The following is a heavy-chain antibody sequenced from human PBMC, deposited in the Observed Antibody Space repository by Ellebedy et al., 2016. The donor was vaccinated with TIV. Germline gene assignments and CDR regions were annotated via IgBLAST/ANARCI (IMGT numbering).Heavy chain of an antibody. Sequence: AASVKVSCKSSGYTFTSYTIHWVRQASGQGLEWRGWMNPNSGDTVYSLKFQGRVTRTTNRSVSTAAMALLSLASAETAMYYCAKEGGRGYGEIDDWGQGTLVTVSS. CDR2: MNPNSGDT. D-gene: IGHD3-10*01. CDR1: GYTFTSYT. J-gene: IGHJ4*02. CDR3: AKEGGRGYGEIDD. V-gene: IGHV1-8*01.